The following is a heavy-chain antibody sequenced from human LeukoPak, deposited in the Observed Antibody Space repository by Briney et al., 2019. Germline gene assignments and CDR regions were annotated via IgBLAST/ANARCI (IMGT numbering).Heavy chain of an antibody. CDR3: ARVGGSYRDDY. CDR1: GFTFSSYG. D-gene: IGHD1-26*01. V-gene: IGHV3-30*03. J-gene: IGHJ4*02. Sequence: GGSLRLSCAASGFTFSSYGMHWVRQAPGKGLEWVAVISYDGSNKYYADSVKGRFTISRDNSKNTLYLQMNSLRAEDTAVYYCARVGGSYRDDYWGQGTLVTVSS. CDR2: ISYDGSNK.